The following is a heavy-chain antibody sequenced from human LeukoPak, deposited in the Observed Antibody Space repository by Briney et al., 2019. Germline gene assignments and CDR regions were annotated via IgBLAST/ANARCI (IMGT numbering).Heavy chain of an antibody. J-gene: IGHJ4*02. CDR1: GFTFSSYS. V-gene: IGHV3-21*01. D-gene: IGHD6-13*01. Sequence: GGSLRLSCAASGFTFSSYSMNWVRQAPGKGLEWVSSISSSSSYIYYADSVKGRFTISRDNAKNSLYLQMNSLRAEDTAVHYCARDGLVGYSSSWYDYWGQGTLVTVSS. CDR3: ARDGLVGYSSSWYDY. CDR2: ISSSSSYI.